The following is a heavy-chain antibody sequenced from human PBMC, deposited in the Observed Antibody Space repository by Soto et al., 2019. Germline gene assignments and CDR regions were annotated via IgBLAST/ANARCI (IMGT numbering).Heavy chain of an antibody. CDR3: ARDPLYGDRPFDY. D-gene: IGHD4-17*01. J-gene: IGHJ4*02. V-gene: IGHV1-69*04. Sequence: SVNVSCKASGGTFSSYTISWVRQAPGQGLEWMGRIIPILGIANYAQKFQGRVTITADKSTSTAYMELSSLRSEDTAVYYCARDPLYGDRPFDYWGQGTLVTVSS. CDR2: IIPILGIA. CDR1: GGTFSSYT.